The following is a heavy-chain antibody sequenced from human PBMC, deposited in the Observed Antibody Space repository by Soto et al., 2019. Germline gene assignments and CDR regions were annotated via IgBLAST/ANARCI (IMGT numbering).Heavy chain of an antibody. CDR3: AMSRGSTGYYYVDY. CDR1: GFTFSGYA. CDR2: ISYDGSNK. J-gene: IGHJ4*02. D-gene: IGHD3-22*01. V-gene: IGHV3-30-3*01. Sequence: QVQLVESGGGVVQPGRSPRLSCVASGFTFSGYAMHWVRQPPGKGLEWVAVISYDGSNKHYADSVTGRFSISRDNSKNTLYMHMDSLRAEDTAVYYCAMSRGSTGYYYVDYWGQGTLVTVSS.